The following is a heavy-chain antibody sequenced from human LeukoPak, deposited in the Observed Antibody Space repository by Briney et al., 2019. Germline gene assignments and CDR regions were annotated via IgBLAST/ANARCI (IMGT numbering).Heavy chain of an antibody. V-gene: IGHV1-8*03. CDR3: ARALGDDRYYYYMDV. Sequence: ASVKVSCKASGYTLTSYDINWVRQATGQGLEWMGWMNPNSGNTGYAQKFQGRVTITRNTSISTAYMELSSLRSEDTAVYYCARALGDDRYYYYMDVWGKGTTVTVSS. J-gene: IGHJ6*03. CDR2: MNPNSGNT. CDR1: GYTLTSYD. D-gene: IGHD4-17*01.